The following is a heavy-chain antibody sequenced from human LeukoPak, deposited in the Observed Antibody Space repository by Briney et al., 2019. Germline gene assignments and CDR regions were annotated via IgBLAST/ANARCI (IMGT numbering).Heavy chain of an antibody. Sequence: GASVKVSCKASGFTFNAYYIHWVRQAPGQGLEWMGWINPNTGDTNFAQEFQGRVAMTRDTSLSTAYMDLSRLTSDDTAVYYCARDWPGISLHFDLWGRGTLITVSS. CDR3: ARDWPGISLHFDL. D-gene: IGHD2-15*01. CDR2: INPNTGDT. J-gene: IGHJ2*01. CDR1: GFTFNAYY. V-gene: IGHV1-2*02.